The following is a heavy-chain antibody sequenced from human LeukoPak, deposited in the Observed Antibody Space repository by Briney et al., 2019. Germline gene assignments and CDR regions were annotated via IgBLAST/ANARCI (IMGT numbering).Heavy chain of an antibody. CDR1: GYTLTELS. CDR3: ATEYSSGWYGDAFDI. V-gene: IGHV1-24*01. CDR2: FDPEDGET. Sequence: ASVKVSCKVTGYTLTELSMHWVRQAPGKGLEWMGGFDPEDGETIYAQKFQGRVTMTEDTSTDTAYMELSSLRSEDTAVYYCATEYSSGWYGDAFDIWGQGTMVTVSS. D-gene: IGHD6-19*01. J-gene: IGHJ3*02.